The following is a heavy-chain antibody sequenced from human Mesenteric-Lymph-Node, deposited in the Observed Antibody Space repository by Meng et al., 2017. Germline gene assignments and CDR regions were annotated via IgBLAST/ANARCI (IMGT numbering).Heavy chain of an antibody. CDR1: GYSISSGYY. Sequence: ESLKISCTVSGYSISSGYYWGWIRQPPGKGLEWIGSIYHSGSTYYNPSLKSRVTISVDTSKNQFSLKLSSVTAADTAVYYCAKEWWLPRAYYFDYWGQGTLVTVSS. J-gene: IGHJ4*02. CDR3: AKEWWLPRAYYFDY. D-gene: IGHD2-15*01. CDR2: IYHSGST. V-gene: IGHV4-38-2*02.